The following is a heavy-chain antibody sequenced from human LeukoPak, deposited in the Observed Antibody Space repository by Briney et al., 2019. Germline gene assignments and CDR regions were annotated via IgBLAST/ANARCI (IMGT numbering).Heavy chain of an antibody. J-gene: IGHJ4*02. Sequence: SETLSLTCTVSGGSISSHYWSWIRQPPGKGLEWIGYIYYSGSTNYNPSLKSRVTISVDTSKNQFSLKLSSVTAADTAVYYCARGTQSSPMPIDYWGQGTLVTVSS. CDR3: ARGTQSSPMPIDY. V-gene: IGHV4-59*11. CDR2: IYYSGST. CDR1: GGSISSHY. D-gene: IGHD2-2*01.